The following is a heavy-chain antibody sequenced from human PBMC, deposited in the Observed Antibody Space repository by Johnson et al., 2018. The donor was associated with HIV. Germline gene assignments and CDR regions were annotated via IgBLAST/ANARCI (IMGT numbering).Heavy chain of an antibody. CDR2: IRYDGSNK. D-gene: IGHD2-15*01. CDR3: ARVTGFCSGGRCCDAFDI. J-gene: IGHJ3*02. CDR1: GFTFSSYG. V-gene: IGHV3-30*02. Sequence: QVQLVESGGGVVQPGGSLRLSCAASGFTFSSYGMHWVRQAPGKGLEWVAFIRYDGSNKYYADSVKVRFTISRYNSKTTLYLQMNSLSAEDTALYYCARVTGFCSGGRCCDAFDIWGQGTMVTVSS.